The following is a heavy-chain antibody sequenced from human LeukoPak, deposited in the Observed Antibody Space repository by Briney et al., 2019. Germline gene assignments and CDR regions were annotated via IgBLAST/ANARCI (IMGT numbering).Heavy chain of an antibody. CDR1: GGSISSGDYY. D-gene: IGHD3-22*01. J-gene: IGHJ3*02. Sequence: SSETLSLTCTVSGGSISSGDYYWSWIRQPPGKGLEWIGYIYYSGSTYYNPSLKSRVTISVDTSKNQFSLELSSVTAADTAVYYCARHYYDSSGYDAFDIWGQGTMVTVSS. CDR3: ARHYYDSSGYDAFDI. CDR2: IYYSGST. V-gene: IGHV4-30-4*01.